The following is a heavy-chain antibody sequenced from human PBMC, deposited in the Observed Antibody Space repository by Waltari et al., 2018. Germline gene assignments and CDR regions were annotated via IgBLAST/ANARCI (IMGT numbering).Heavy chain of an antibody. CDR3: ARGLAMGATPFDY. J-gene: IGHJ4*02. CDR1: GYTFTGYY. D-gene: IGHD1-26*01. CDR2: INPNSGGT. Sequence: QVQLVQSGAEVKKPGASVKVSCKASGYTFTGYYMHWVRQAPGQGLEWMGRINPNSGGTNYAQKFQGRVTMTRDTSISTAYMEQGRLRSDDTAVYYCARGLAMGATPFDYWGQGTLVTVSS. V-gene: IGHV1-2*06.